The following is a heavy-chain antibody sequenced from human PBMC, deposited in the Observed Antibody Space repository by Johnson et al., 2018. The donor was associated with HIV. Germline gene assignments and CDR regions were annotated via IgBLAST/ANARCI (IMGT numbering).Heavy chain of an antibody. Sequence: EVQLVESGGGVVQPGGSLRLSCAASGFTFSSFGMHWVRQAPGKGLEWVSAISGSGGSTYYADSVKGRLTISRDNPKNTLYLQMNSLRAEDTAVYYCAKDAYCSGGRCYGFGAFDIWGQGTMVTVSS. D-gene: IGHD2-15*01. CDR2: ISGSGGST. CDR1: GFTFSSFG. J-gene: IGHJ3*02. V-gene: IGHV3-23*04. CDR3: AKDAYCSGGRCYGFGAFDI.